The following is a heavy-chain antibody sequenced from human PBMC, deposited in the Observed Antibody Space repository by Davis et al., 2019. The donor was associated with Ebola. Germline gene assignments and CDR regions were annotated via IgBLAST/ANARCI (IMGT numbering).Heavy chain of an antibody. CDR3: ARGGNYFDY. J-gene: IGHJ4*02. Sequence: GESLKISCAASGFTFSRYSMNWVRQAPGKGLEWVSRINIDGSSTSYADSVKGRFTISRDNAKNTLYLQMNSLRAEDTAVYYCARGGNYFDYWGQGTLVTVSS. CDR1: GFTFSRYS. D-gene: IGHD6-13*01. V-gene: IGHV3-74*01. CDR2: INIDGSST.